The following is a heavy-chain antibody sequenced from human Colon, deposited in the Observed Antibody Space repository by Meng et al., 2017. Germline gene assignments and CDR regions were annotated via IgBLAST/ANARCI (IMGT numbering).Heavy chain of an antibody. D-gene: IGHD2-2*01. V-gene: IGHV1-8*01. CDR2: MNPNNGNT. Sequence: VQLVQSGAEVRNPGALVKVTCKASGYTFTSSDINWVRQATGRGLEWLGWMNPNNGNTGSAQKFQGRVSMTRDTSIGTAYIELSGLTSEDTAVYYCARTAMLDSWGQGTLVTVSS. CDR1: GYTFTSSD. CDR3: ARTAMLDS. J-gene: IGHJ5*01.